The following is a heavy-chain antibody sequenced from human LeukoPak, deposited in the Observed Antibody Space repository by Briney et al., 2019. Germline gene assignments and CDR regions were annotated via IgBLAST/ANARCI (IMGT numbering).Heavy chain of an antibody. Sequence: GGSLRLSCAASGVTFTNYAMTWVRQAPGKGLEWVSGISISGGSTDYADSVKGRFTISRDNSKNTLYLQMNSLKAEDTAVYYCAKVPAGNKVEYWGQGTLVTVSS. CDR1: GVTFTNYA. CDR2: ISISGGST. D-gene: IGHD6-19*01. CDR3: AKVPAGNKVEY. J-gene: IGHJ4*02. V-gene: IGHV3-23*01.